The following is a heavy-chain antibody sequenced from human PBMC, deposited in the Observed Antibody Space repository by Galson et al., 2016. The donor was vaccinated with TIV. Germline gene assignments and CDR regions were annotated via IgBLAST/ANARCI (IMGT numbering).Heavy chain of an antibody. CDR3: ARDRRDILTGCLLDY. D-gene: IGHD3-9*01. Sequence: SVKVSCKASGYTFTSYGISWVRQAPGQGLEWLGWISAYNGNTNYAQKLQGRVTMTTDTSTSTAYRELRSLRSDDTAVYFCARDRRDILTGCLLDYWGQGTLVTVSS. V-gene: IGHV1-18*04. CDR1: GYTFTSYG. J-gene: IGHJ4*02. CDR2: ISAYNGNT.